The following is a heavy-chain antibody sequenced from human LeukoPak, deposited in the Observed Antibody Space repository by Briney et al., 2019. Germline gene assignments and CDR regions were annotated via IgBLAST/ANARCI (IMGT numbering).Heavy chain of an antibody. Sequence: GASVKVSCKASGGTFSSYAISWVRQAPGQGLEWMGRIIPILGIANYAQKFQGRVTITADKSTSTAYMELSSLRSEDTAVYYCARDSVSGYSRHGMDVWGQGTTVTVSS. CDR2: IIPILGIA. CDR3: ARDSVSGYSRHGMDV. V-gene: IGHV1-69*04. D-gene: IGHD5-12*01. CDR1: GGTFSSYA. J-gene: IGHJ6*02.